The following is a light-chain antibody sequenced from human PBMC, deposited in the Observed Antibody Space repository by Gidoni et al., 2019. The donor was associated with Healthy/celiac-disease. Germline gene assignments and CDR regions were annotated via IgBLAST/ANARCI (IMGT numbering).Light chain of an antibody. CDR2: AAS. J-gene: IGKJ1*01. CDR1: QSVSRS. V-gene: IGKV3-15*01. Sequence: EIVMTQSPATLSVSPGERATLSCRASQSVSRSLAWYQQKPGQAPRLLIYAASTRATGIPARFSGSGSGTEFTLTISSLQSEDFAVYYCQQYNNWWTFGQGTKVEIK. CDR3: QQYNNWWT.